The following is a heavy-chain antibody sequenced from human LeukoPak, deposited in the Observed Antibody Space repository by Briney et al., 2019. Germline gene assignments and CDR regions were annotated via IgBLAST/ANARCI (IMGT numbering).Heavy chain of an antibody. CDR3: ARGLGWKVATMGLFYMDV. CDR2: INDGGDT. D-gene: IGHD5-24*01. Sequence: SDTLSPTCGVSGGSFSGYDWSWVRQSPGKGLEWIGEINDGGDTNYNPSLKSRVTISKDTSKNQFSLKVTSVTAADTAVYYCARGLGWKVATMGLFYMDVWGEGTTVTVSS. V-gene: IGHV4-34*01. J-gene: IGHJ6*03. CDR1: GGSFSGYD.